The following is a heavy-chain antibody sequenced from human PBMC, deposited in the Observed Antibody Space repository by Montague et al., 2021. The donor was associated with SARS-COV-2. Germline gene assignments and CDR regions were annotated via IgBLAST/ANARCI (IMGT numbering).Heavy chain of an antibody. Sequence: SETLSLTCAVYGGSFSGYYWSWIRQPPGKGLEWIGEINHSGSTNYNPSLKSRVTISVDTSKNQFSLKLSSVTAADTAVYYCVRGAVVVPAATEDYYYYYGMDVWGQGTTVTVSS. V-gene: IGHV4-34*01. CDR2: INHSGST. CDR1: GGSFSGYY. D-gene: IGHD2-2*01. J-gene: IGHJ6*02. CDR3: VRGAVVVPAATEDYYYYYGMDV.